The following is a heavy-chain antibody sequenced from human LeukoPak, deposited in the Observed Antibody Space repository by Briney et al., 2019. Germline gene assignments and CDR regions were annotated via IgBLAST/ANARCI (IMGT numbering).Heavy chain of an antibody. CDR1: GFIFSNYW. CDR3: ARAIRSIAARFDY. V-gene: IGHV3-7*01. CDR2: MNQDGSEK. D-gene: IGHD6-6*01. J-gene: IGHJ4*02. Sequence: PGGSLRLSCAASGFIFSNYWMSWVRQAPGKGLEWVANMNQDGSEKYYVGSVKGRFTISRDNAKNSLYLQMNSLRAEDTAVYYCARAIRSIAARFDYWGQGTLVTVSS.